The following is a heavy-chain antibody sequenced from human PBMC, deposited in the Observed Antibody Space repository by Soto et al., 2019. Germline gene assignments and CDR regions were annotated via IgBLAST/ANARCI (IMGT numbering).Heavy chain of an antibody. J-gene: IGHJ6*03. CDR3: ARGDCVGGTCYSLAGSFYYYMDV. CDR2: INSDGSVS. V-gene: IGHV3-74*02. D-gene: IGHD2-15*01. CDR1: GFTFSNYW. Sequence: EVQLVESGGGLVQPGGSLRLSCAASGFTFSNYWMYWVRQAPGKGLEWVSRINSDGSVSSYADSVKGRLTISRDNVKNTLYLQMDSRRAEDTSVYYCARGDCVGGTCYSLAGSFYYYMDVWGKGTTVTVFS.